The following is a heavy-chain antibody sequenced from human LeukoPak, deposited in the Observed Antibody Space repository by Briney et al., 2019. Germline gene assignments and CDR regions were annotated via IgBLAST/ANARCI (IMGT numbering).Heavy chain of an antibody. Sequence: SETLSLTCTVSGGSISSYYWSWIRQPAGKGLEWIGRIYTSGSTNYNPSLKSRVTMSVDTSKNQFSLKLSSVTAADTAVYYCATDFYPPPALFRSSTSCNVWWFDPWGQGTLVTVSS. J-gene: IGHJ5*02. CDR3: ATDFYPPPALFRSSTSCNVWWFDP. CDR2: IYTSGST. D-gene: IGHD2-2*01. V-gene: IGHV4-4*07. CDR1: GGSISSYY.